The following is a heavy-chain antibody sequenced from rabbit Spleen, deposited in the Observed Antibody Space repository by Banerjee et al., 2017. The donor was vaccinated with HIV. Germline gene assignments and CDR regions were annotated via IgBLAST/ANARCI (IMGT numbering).Heavy chain of an antibody. D-gene: IGHD6-1*01. J-gene: IGHJ3*01. CDR3: ARGYTDYATSRLDL. CDR2: IYAGSSST. Sequence: EESGGGLVQPEGSLTLTCTASGFSFSSTYWICWVRQAPGKGLEWIACIYAGSSSTYYASWASGRFTISKTSSTTVTLQMTSLTAADTATYFCARGYTDYATSRLDLWGPGTLVTVS. CDR1: GFSFSSTYW. V-gene: IGHV1S45*01.